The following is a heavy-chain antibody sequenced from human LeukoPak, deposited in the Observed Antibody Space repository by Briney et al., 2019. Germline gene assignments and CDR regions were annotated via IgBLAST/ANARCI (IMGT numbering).Heavy chain of an antibody. D-gene: IGHD3-9*01. CDR1: GLPFSIYA. V-gene: IGHV3-64D*06. Sequence: PGRTLRLPCSASGLPFSIYAMLWAPRAPGKGLQYVSAISSDGRPTFYADSARGRFTIAGDNSKNTLYLQMSSWRAEDTAVYYCVKGGGILTGYYWGDDWGQGTLVTVSS. CDR2: ISSDGRPT. CDR3: VKGGGILTGYYWGDD. J-gene: IGHJ4*02.